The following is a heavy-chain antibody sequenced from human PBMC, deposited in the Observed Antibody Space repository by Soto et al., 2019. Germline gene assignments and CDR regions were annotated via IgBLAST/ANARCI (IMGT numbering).Heavy chain of an antibody. D-gene: IGHD1-26*01. CDR1: GFTFSANA. CDR2: IAYDGTIK. CDR3: ARDKIKGAPDYLDS. J-gene: IGHJ4*02. Sequence: QEPLVESGGDVVQPGRSLTLSCAASGFTFSANAMHWVRQAPGKGLEWVAVIAYDGTIKIYRDSVKGRFTISRDDSKSTLYLPMNSLRPEDTAVYYCARDKIKGAPDYLDSWGQGTLVTVSS. V-gene: IGHV3-30-3*01.